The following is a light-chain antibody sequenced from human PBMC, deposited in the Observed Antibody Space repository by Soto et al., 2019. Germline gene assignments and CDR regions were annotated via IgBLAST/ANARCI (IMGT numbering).Light chain of an antibody. CDR2: ASS. CDR3: QQLNTFPVT. CDR1: QGISSY. Sequence: DIQLTQSPSFLSASVGDRVTITCRASQGISSYLAWYQQTPGKAPKLLIYASSTLQSGVPSRFSGRGSGTEFTLTISSLQPEDFATYYCQQLNTFPVTFGQGTRLDI. V-gene: IGKV1-9*01. J-gene: IGKJ5*01.